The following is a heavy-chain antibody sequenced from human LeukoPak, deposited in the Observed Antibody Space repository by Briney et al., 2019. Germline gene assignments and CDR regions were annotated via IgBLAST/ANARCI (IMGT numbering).Heavy chain of an antibody. D-gene: IGHD5-18*01. CDR2: INPSSGGT. Sequence: ASVKVSCKASGYTFTGYYMHWVRQAPGQGLEWMGWINPSSGGTNYAQKFQGRVTMTRDTSISTAYMELSRLRSDDTAVYYCAIKGYSYGYYFDYWGQGTLVTVSS. CDR3: AIKGYSYGYYFDY. CDR1: GYTFTGYY. V-gene: IGHV1-2*02. J-gene: IGHJ4*02.